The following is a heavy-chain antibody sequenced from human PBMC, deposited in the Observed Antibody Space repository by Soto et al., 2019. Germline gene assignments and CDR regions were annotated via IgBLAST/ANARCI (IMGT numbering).Heavy chain of an antibody. D-gene: IGHD5-18*01. CDR1: GGSISSSSYY. Sequence: SETLSLTCTVSGGSISSSSYYWGWIRQPPGKGLERLGSIYYSGSTYYNPSLKRLVTISVDTSKNQCSLKLSSVTAADTAVYYCARHLNRGYGPPDEYFGWGYYDGRDVWGQGTTVTVSS. J-gene: IGHJ6*02. V-gene: IGHV4-39*01. CDR2: IYYSGST. CDR3: ARHLNRGYGPPDEYFGWGYYDGRDV.